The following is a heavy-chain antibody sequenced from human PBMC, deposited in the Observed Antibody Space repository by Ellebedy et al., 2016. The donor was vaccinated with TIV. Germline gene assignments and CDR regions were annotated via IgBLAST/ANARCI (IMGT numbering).Heavy chain of an antibody. V-gene: IGHV4-39*01. Sequence: MPSETLSLTCTVSGGSISSSSYYWGWIRQPPGKGLEWIGSIYYSGSTYYNPSLKSRVTISVDTSKNQFSLKLSSVTAAETAVYYCARPEGAAAGILGYWYFDLWGRGTLVTVSS. CDR1: GGSISSSSYY. J-gene: IGHJ2*01. CDR2: IYYSGST. CDR3: ARPEGAAAGILGYWYFDL. D-gene: IGHD6-13*01.